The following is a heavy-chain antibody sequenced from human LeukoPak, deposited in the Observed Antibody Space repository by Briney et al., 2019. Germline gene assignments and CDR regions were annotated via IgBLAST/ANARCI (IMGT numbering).Heavy chain of an antibody. CDR1: GFTVSSNY. D-gene: IGHD2-2*01. V-gene: IGHV3-53*01. CDR3: ARDRSADIVVVRTEFDY. Sequence: PGGSLRLSCAASGFTVSSNYMSWVRQAPGKGLEWVSVIYSGGSTYYADSVKGRFTISRDNSKNTLYLQMNSLRAEDTAVYYCARDRSADIVVVRTEFDYWGQGTLVTVSS. CDR2: IYSGGST. J-gene: IGHJ4*02.